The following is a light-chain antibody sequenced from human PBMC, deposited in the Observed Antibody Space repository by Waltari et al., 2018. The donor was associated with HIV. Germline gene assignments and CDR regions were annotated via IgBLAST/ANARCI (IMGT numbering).Light chain of an antibody. CDR2: AAS. CDR3: QQYKSTPWM. J-gene: IGKJ1*01. CDR1: QSISTW. Sequence: DTQMTQSPSTVSASIGDRVTITCRASQSISTWLAWYQLKPGKGPKLLIHAASSLESGVSTRFSGSGSGTEFTLTINSLQPDDSATYFCQQYKSTPWMFGQGTKVEIK. V-gene: IGKV1-5*03.